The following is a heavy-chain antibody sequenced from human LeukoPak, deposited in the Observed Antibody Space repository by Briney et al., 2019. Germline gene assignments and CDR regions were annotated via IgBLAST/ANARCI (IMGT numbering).Heavy chain of an antibody. V-gene: IGHV1-69*05. CDR2: IIPIFGTA. CDR1: GGTFSSYA. J-gene: IGHJ4*02. CDR3: AKAYSSDWYPTFDY. D-gene: IGHD6-19*01. Sequence: SVKVSCKASGGTFSSYAISWVRQAPGQGLEWMGGIIPIFGTANYAQKFQGRVTITTDESTSTAYMELSSLRSEDTAVYYCAKAYSSDWYPTFDYWGQGILVTVSS.